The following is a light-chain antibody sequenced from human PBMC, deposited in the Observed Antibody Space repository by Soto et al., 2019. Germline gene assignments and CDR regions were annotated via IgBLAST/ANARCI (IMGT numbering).Light chain of an antibody. CDR2: DVN. Sequence: QSALTQPASVSGSPGQSVTISCTGASSDVGAYEHVSWYQQHPGRAPKLILYDVNNRPSGVSNHFSGSKSGNTASLVISGLQANDEPDYYCSSYSTTNILVFGSGTKLTVL. CDR1: SSDVGAYEH. J-gene: IGLJ1*01. CDR3: SSYSTTNILV. V-gene: IGLV2-14*03.